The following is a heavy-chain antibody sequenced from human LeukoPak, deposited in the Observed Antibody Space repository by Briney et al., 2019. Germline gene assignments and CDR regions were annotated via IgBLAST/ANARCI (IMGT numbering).Heavy chain of an antibody. CDR3: ARGGTGTTLPFDY. CDR1: GYSISNGYY. J-gene: IGHJ4*02. CDR2: LYHSGGT. D-gene: IGHD1-1*01. V-gene: IGHV4-38-2*02. Sequence: SETLSLTCTVSGYSISNGYYWSWIRQPPGKGLEWIGSLYHSGGTFYNPSFKSRVSISVDTSKNQFSLKLTSVTAADTAVYYCARGGTGTTLPFDYWGQGTLVTVSS.